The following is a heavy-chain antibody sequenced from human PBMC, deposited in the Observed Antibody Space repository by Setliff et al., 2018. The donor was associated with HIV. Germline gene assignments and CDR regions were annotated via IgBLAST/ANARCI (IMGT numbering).Heavy chain of an antibody. CDR1: GGSFSGSY. D-gene: IGHD6-19*01. CDR3: ARQGAVTGHTFDS. Sequence: SETLSLTCAVYGGSFSGSYWSWIRQPPGKGLEWIGEISPSGSTNYNPSLKSRVTISVDTSENQFSLKLSSVTAADTAVYYCARQGAVTGHTFDSWGPGALVTVSS. J-gene: IGHJ4*02. CDR2: ISPSGST. V-gene: IGHV4-34*01.